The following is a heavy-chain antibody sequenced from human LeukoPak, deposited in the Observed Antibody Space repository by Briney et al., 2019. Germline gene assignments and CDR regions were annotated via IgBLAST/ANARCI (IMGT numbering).Heavy chain of an antibody. J-gene: IGHJ6*04. V-gene: IGHV7-4-1*01. D-gene: IGHD2-2*01. Sequence: ASAKVSCKASGYTFTSYAMNWVRQAPGQGLEWMGWINTNTGNPTYAQGFTGRFVFSLDTSVSTAYLQICSLKAEDTAVYYCARDGGRRPAASYYYYGMDVWGKGTTVTVSS. CDR1: GYTFTSYA. CDR2: INTNTGNP. CDR3: ARDGGRRPAASYYYYGMDV.